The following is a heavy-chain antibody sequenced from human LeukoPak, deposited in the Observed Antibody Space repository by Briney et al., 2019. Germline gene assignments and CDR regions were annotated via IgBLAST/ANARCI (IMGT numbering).Heavy chain of an antibody. Sequence: SETLSLTCAVYGGSFSGYYWSWIRQPPGKGLEWIGEINHSGSTNYNPSLKSRVTISVDTSKNQFSLKLSSVTAADTAVYYCAREDFWSGSNWFDPWGQGTLVTVSS. CDR1: GGSFSGYY. D-gene: IGHD3-3*01. J-gene: IGHJ5*02. CDR2: INHSGST. CDR3: AREDFWSGSNWFDP. V-gene: IGHV4-34*01.